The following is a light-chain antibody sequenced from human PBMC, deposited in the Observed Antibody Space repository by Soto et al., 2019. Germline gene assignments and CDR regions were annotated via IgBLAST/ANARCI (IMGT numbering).Light chain of an antibody. V-gene: IGKV1-5*01. Sequence: RLTQSPSSLSASVGDTDTISCRASQDISTYLAWYQQKPGKAPTLLIFGASSLHNGVPPRFAGSGSGSSFTLTINRLQPDDFATSFCQHYTLYSAPFGQGTRV. CDR1: QDISTY. CDR2: GAS. CDR3: QHYTLYSAP. J-gene: IGKJ5*01.